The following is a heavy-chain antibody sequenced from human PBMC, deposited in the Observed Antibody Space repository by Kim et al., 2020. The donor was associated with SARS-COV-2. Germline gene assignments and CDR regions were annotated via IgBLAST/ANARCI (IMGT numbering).Heavy chain of an antibody. CDR2: ISSSGTYI. D-gene: IGHD6-13*01. J-gene: IGHJ5*02. CDR3: ARVSSGSSSWYWFDP. CDR1: GFTFSDYY. Sequence: GGSLRLSCAASGFTFSDYYMTWIRQAPGKGLEWLSYISSSGTYIKYADPVKGRFSISRDNAKNSLYLQMNSLRAEDTAVYYCARVSSGSSSWYWFDPWGQGTLVTVSS. V-gene: IGHV3-11*05.